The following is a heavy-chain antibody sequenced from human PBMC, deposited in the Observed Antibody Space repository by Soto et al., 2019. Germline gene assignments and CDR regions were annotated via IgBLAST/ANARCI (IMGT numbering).Heavy chain of an antibody. D-gene: IGHD4-17*01. Sequence: SETLSLSCAVYGGSFSGYYWSWIRQPPGKGLEWIGEINHSGSTNYNPSLKSRVTISVDTSKNQFSLKLSSVTAADTAVYYCARVDTTVTTVDAFDIWAQGTMITVS. CDR2: INHSGST. J-gene: IGHJ3*02. V-gene: IGHV4-34*01. CDR1: GGSFSGYY. CDR3: ARVDTTVTTVDAFDI.